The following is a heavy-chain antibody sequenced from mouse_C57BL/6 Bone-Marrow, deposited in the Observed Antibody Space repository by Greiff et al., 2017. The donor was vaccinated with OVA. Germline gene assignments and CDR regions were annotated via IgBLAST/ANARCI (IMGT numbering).Heavy chain of an antibody. CDR1: GFTFSDYY. CDR3: ARHDDYGSSFAY. CDR2: ISNGGGST. D-gene: IGHD1-1*01. Sequence: EVKLEESGGGLVQPGGSLKLSCAASGFTFSDYYMYWVRQTPEKRLEWVAYISNGGGSTYYPDTVKGRFTISRDNAKNTLYLQMSRLKSEDTAMYYCARHDDYGSSFAYWGQGTLVTVSA. V-gene: IGHV5-12*01. J-gene: IGHJ3*01.